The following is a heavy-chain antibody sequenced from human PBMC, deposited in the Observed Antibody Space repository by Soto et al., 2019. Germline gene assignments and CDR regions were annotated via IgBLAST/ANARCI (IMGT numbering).Heavy chain of an antibody. D-gene: IGHD3-10*01. CDR2: IWYDGSNK. Sequence: QVQLVESGGGVVQPGMSLRLSCAASGYTFIRYGMHWVRQAPGKGLEWVAVIWYDGSNKYYADSVKGRFTIARDNSKNTVFLQMERLRVEDTALYYCARDGSVGAWGWFDPWGQGTLVSVSS. CDR1: GYTFIRYG. CDR3: ARDGSVGAWGWFDP. J-gene: IGHJ5*02. V-gene: IGHV3-33*01.